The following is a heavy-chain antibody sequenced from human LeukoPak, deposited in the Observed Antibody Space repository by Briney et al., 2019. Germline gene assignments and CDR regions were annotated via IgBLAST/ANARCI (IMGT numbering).Heavy chain of an antibody. CDR2: TYYRSKWYI. J-gene: IGHJ2*01. CDR3: VRLSWDHWYFDL. D-gene: IGHD6-13*01. Sequence: SQTLSLTCAITGDSVSSNSGAWNWIRQSPSRGLEWLGRTYYRSKWYIDYAVSVKSRITINVDTSKTQFSLQLNSATPEDTAVYYCVRLSWDHWYFDLWGRGTLVTASS. V-gene: IGHV6-1*01. CDR1: GDSVSSNSGA.